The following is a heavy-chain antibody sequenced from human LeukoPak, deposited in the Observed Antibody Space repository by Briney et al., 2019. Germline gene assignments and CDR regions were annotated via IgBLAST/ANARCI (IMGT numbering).Heavy chain of an antibody. CDR2: IKSKTDGGTT. J-gene: IGHJ4*02. D-gene: IGHD3-10*01. CDR1: GFTFSNAW. CDR3: TTEGIYYGSGSYSRGTFDY. V-gene: IGHV3-15*01. Sequence: SGGSLRLSCAASGFTFSNAWMSWVRQAPGKGLEWVGRIKSKTDGGTTDYAAPVKGRFTISRDDSKNTLYLQMNSVKTEVTAVYYCTTEGIYYGSGSYSRGTFDYWGQGTLVTVSS.